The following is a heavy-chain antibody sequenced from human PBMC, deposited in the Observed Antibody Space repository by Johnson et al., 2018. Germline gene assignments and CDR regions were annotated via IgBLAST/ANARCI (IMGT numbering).Heavy chain of an antibody. V-gene: IGHV3-11*04. CDR2: ISASGTGI. D-gene: IGHD3/OR15-3a*01. CDR1: GFTLSDYY. Sequence: QVQLQESGGGLVKXGGSLRLSCAASGFTLSDYYMSWIRQAPGKGLEWVSYISASGTGIYYTDSVKGRFTMSRDNAKNSLYLQMNSRRADDTAVYYCASADRTDYYGTDAFDIWGQGTLVTVSS. CDR3: ASADRTDYYGTDAFDI. J-gene: IGHJ3*02.